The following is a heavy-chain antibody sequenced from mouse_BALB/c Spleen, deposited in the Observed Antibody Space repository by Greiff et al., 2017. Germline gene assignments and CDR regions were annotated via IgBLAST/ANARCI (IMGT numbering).Heavy chain of an antibody. CDR2: INPSSGYT. J-gene: IGHJ3*01. Sequence: QVQLKESGAELARPGASVKMSCKASGYTFTSYTMHWVKQRPGQGLEWIGYINPSSGYTNYNQKFKDKATLTADKSSSTAYMQLSSLTSEDSAVYYCARNDYMFAYWGQGTLVTVSA. D-gene: IGHD2-4*01. CDR3: ARNDYMFAY. CDR1: GYTFTSYT. V-gene: IGHV1-4*01.